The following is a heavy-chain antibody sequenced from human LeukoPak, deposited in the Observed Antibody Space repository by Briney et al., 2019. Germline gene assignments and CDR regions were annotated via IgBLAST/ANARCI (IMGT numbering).Heavy chain of an antibody. Sequence: PGRSLRLSCAASGFTFSSYAMHWVRQAPGKGLEWVAVISYDGSNKYYADSVKGRFTISRDNSKNTLYLQMNSLRAEDTAVYYCARGCSSGWSLACAWGQGTLVTVSS. V-gene: IGHV3-30-3*01. CDR3: ARGCSSGWSLACA. CDR1: GFTFSSYA. CDR2: ISYDGSNK. J-gene: IGHJ4*02. D-gene: IGHD6-19*01.